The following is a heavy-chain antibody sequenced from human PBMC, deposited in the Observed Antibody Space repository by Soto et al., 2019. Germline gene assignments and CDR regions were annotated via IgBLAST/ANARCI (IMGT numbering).Heavy chain of an antibody. Sequence: PAETLSLTCTFSGGSIHNYYWTWIRQPPEKGLEWIGYIYHSGSTNYNPSLKSRLTISIDTSQNQFSLELSSVTAADTAVYYCARGSWFDAWGQGTLVTVSS. CDR3: ARGSWFDA. CDR1: GGSIHNYY. J-gene: IGHJ5*02. V-gene: IGHV4-59*01. CDR2: IYHSGST.